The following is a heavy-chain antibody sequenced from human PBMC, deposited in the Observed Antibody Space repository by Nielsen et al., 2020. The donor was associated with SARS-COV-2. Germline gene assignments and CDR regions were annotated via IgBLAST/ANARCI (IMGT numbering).Heavy chain of an antibody. D-gene: IGHD3-3*01. CDR2: ISETGGLK. CDR3: AKDFWSSPNQVGPDY. J-gene: IGHJ4*02. V-gene: IGHV3-23*01. Sequence: GESLKISCAASGFTFNSHVMTWVRQAPGKGLEWVSGISETGGLKYYSESLKGRFTISRDNSKSTLHLLMNSLRVEDTAVYYCAKDFWSSPNQVGPDYWGQGTLVTVSS. CDR1: GFTFNSHV.